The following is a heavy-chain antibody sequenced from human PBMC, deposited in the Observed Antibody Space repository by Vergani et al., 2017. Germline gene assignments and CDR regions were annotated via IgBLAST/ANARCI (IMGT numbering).Heavy chain of an antibody. J-gene: IGHJ4*02. D-gene: IGHD6-6*01. CDR1: GFTFSSYS. V-gene: IGHV3-21*01. CDR3: ARDPDLIAARPAFDY. Sequence: EVQLVESGGGLVKPGGSLRLSCAASGFTFSSYSMNWVRQAPGKGLEWVSSISSSSSYIYYADSVKGRFTISRDNAKNSLYLQMNSLRAEDTAVYYCARDPDLIAARPAFDYWGQGTLVTVSS. CDR2: ISSSSSYI.